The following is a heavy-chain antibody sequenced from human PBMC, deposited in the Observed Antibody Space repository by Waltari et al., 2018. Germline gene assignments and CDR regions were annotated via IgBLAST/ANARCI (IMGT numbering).Heavy chain of an antibody. V-gene: IGHV1-58*01. D-gene: IGHD4-17*01. J-gene: IGHJ5*02. CDR2: LVVGRGNA. CDR3: AAATMTTVTGGFDP. Sequence: QMQLVQSGPEVKKPGTSVKVSCKASGCTFTSSAVQWVRQARGQRLEWIGWLVVGRGNANHAQKFQERVTITRDMSTSTSYMGLSSLRSEDTAVYYGAAATMTTVTGGFDPWGQGTLVTVSS. CDR1: GCTFTSSA.